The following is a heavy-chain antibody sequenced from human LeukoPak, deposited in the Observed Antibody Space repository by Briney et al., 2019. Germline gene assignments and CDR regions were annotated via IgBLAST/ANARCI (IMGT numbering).Heavy chain of an antibody. J-gene: IGHJ6*02. D-gene: IGHD3-10*01. CDR2: IYYSGST. V-gene: IGHV4-59*08. CDR3: ARHYRQWFGEFAQYYYYYGMDV. CDR1: GGSISSYY. Sequence: SETLSLTCTVSGGSISSYYWSWIRQPPGKGLEWIGYIYYSGSTNYNPSLKSRVTISVDTSKNQFSLKLSSVTAADTAVYYCARHYRQWFGEFAQYYYYYGMDVWGQGTTVTVPS.